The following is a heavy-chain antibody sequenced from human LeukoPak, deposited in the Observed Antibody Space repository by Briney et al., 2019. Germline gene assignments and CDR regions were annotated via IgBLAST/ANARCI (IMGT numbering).Heavy chain of an antibody. CDR3: ARARITMVRGVRYYYYGMDV. J-gene: IGHJ6*02. CDR2: ISSSSSYI. CDR1: GFTFSSYS. Sequence: GGSLRLSCAASGFTFSSYSMNWVRQAPGKGLEWVSSISSSSSYIYYADSVKGRFTISRDNAKNTLYLQMNSLRAEDTAVYYCARARITMVRGVRYYYYGMDVWGQGTTVTVSS. D-gene: IGHD3-10*01. V-gene: IGHV3-21*01.